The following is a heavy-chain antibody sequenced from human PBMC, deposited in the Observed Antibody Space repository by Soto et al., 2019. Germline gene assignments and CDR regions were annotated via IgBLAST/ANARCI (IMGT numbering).Heavy chain of an antibody. CDR1: GFNFNTYG. J-gene: IGHJ4*02. V-gene: IGHV3-33*01. Sequence: QVQLVESGGGVVQPGTSLRLSCVASGFNFNTYGMHWVRQAPGKGLEWVAVIWFDESDNYYADSVNGRFTISRDSSKNTLYLHMNSLRDEDTAVYYCARNLRWEPQFDNWGQGTLVTVSS. CDR2: IWFDESDN. CDR3: ARNLRWEPQFDN. D-gene: IGHD4-17*01.